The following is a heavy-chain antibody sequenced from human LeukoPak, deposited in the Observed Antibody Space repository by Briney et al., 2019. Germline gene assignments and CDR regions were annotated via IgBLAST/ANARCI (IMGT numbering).Heavy chain of an antibody. D-gene: IGHD3-22*01. V-gene: IGHV1-18*01. CDR3: ASLYYYDSSGYAYDAFDI. CDR2: ISAYNGNT. CDR1: GYTFTSYG. J-gene: IGHJ3*02. Sequence: ASVKVSCKASGYTFTSYGISWVRQAPGQGLEWMGWISAYNGNTNYAQKLQGRVTMTTDTSTSTAYMELRSLRTDDTAVYYCASLYYYDSSGYAYDAFDIWGQGTTVTVSS.